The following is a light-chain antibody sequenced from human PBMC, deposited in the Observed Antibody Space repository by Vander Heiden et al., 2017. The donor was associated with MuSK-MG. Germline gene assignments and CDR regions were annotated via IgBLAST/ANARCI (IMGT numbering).Light chain of an antibody. J-gene: IGKJ4*01. CDR1: QSISTY. CDR3: QQSYSTPLT. Sequence: DIQMTQSPSSLSASVEDRVTITCRSSQSISTYLNWYQQKPGKAPKLLIYAASSLQSGVPSRFSGSGSGTDFTLTINSLQPEDFATYYCQQSYSTPLTFGGGTKVEIK. CDR2: AAS. V-gene: IGKV1-39*01.